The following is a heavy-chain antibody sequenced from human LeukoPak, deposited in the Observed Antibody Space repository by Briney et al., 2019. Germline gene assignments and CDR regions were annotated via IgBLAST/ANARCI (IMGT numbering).Heavy chain of an antibody. CDR1: GYTFTGYY. Sequence: ASVKVSCKASGYTFTGYYMHWVRQAPGQGLEWMGWINPNSGGTNYAQKFQGRVTMTRDTSISTAYMELSRLRSDDTAVYYCARGSTAAAATGALHEYWGQGTLVTVSS. J-gene: IGHJ4*02. CDR3: ARGSTAAAATGALHEY. V-gene: IGHV1-2*02. D-gene: IGHD6-13*01. CDR2: INPNSGGT.